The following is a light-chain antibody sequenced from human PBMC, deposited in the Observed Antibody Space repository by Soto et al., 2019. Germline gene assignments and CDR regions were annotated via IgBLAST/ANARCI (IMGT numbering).Light chain of an antibody. V-gene: IGKV1-27*01. J-gene: IGKJ1*01. Sequence: DIQMTQSPSSLSTSLGDRVTITCRSSQDISDYLAWYQQKPGNPPKLLIFDASTLQSGVPSRFRGSGAGTDFTLTSTSLKPEDVATYYCQKYNKAPWTFGQGTRVEI. CDR2: DAS. CDR3: QKYNKAPWT. CDR1: QDISDY.